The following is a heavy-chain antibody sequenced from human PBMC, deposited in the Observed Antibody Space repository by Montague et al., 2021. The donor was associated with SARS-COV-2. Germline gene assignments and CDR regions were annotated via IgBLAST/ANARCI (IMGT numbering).Heavy chain of an antibody. CDR3: ARGPRITMIVVVITDIWFDP. J-gene: IGHJ5*02. CDR2: INHSGST. V-gene: IGHV4-34*01. Sequence: SETLSLTCAVSGGSVSDYYWSWIRQPPGKGLEWIGEINHSGSTNXNPSLKSRVTTSVDTSKNQFSLKLTSVTAADTAVYYCARGPRITMIVVVITDIWFDPWGQGTLVTVSS. CDR1: GGSVSDYY. D-gene: IGHD3-22*01.